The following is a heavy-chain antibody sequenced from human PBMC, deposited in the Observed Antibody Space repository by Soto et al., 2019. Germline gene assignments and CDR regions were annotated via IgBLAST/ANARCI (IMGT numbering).Heavy chain of an antibody. Sequence: GGSLRLSCAASGFTFSSYTMNWVRQAPGKGLEWVSYVSSSSSTMYYADSVKGRFTISRDNAKNSLFLQMNSLRAEDTAVYYCARSDTIFGVYSRGQGTLVTVSS. CDR2: VSSSSSTM. CDR1: GFTFSSYT. CDR3: ARSDTIFGVYS. D-gene: IGHD3-3*01. J-gene: IGHJ5*01. V-gene: IGHV3-48*01.